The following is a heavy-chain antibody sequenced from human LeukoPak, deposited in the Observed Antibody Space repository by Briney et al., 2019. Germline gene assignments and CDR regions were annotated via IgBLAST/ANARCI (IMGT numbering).Heavy chain of an antibody. D-gene: IGHD4-17*01. Sequence: GGSLRLSCAASGFTFSNAWMSWVRQAPGKGLEWVGRIKSKTDGGTTDYAAPVKGRFTISRDDSKNTLYVQMNSLKTEDTAVYYCITAHGDYAYFDHWGQGTLVTVSS. CDR1: GFTFSNAW. J-gene: IGHJ4*02. CDR2: IKSKTDGGTT. CDR3: ITAHGDYAYFDH. V-gene: IGHV3-15*01.